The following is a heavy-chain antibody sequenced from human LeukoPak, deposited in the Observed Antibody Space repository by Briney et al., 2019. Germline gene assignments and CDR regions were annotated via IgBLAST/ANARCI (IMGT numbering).Heavy chain of an antibody. V-gene: IGHV3-23*01. CDR2: ISGSGGTT. CDR1: GFTFSSFA. Sequence: GGSLRLSCAASGFTFSSFAMSWVRQAPGMGLEWVSVISGSGGTTFYADSVKGRFTISRDKSKNTLYLQMNSLRAEDTAVYYCAKSGGDSCYSFSSIWGQGTLVAVSS. J-gene: IGHJ4*02. CDR3: AKSGGDSCYSFSSI. D-gene: IGHD2-15*01.